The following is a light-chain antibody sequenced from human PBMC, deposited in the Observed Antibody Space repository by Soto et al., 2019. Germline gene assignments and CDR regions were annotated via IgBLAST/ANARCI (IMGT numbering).Light chain of an antibody. Sequence: EIVLTQSPATLSLYPGERATLSCGASQSVSSSYLAWYQQKPGLAPRLLIYDASSRATGIPDRFSGSGSGTDFTLTISRLEPEDFAVYYCQQYGSSLITFGQGTRLEIK. CDR1: QSVSSSY. CDR3: QQYGSSLIT. CDR2: DAS. J-gene: IGKJ5*01. V-gene: IGKV3D-20*01.